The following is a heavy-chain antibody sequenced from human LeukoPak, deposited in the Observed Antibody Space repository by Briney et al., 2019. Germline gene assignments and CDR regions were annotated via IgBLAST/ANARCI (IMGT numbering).Heavy chain of an antibody. D-gene: IGHD1-26*01. CDR2: IYSGGST. J-gene: IGHJ4*02. CDR1: GFTDSSNY. V-gene: IGHV3-66*02. Sequence: GGSLRLXCAASGFTDSSNYMSWVRQAPGKGLEWVSVIYSGGSTYYADSVKGRFTISRDNSKNTLYLQMNSLRAEDTAVYYCASAGVGATVYWGQGTLVTASS. CDR3: ASAGVGATVY.